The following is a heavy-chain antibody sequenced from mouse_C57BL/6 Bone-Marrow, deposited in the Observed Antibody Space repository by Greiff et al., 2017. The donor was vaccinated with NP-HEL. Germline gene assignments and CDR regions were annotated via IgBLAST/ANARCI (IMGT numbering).Heavy chain of an antibody. CDR3: AIWDYHGSYLYLDV. V-gene: IGHV1-81*01. CDR2: IYPRSGNT. CDR1: GYTFTSYG. J-gene: IGHJ1*03. D-gene: IGHD1-1*01. Sequence: QVQLKQSGAELARPGASVKLSCKASGYTFTSYGISWVKQRTGQGLEWIGEIYPRSGNTYYNEKFKGKATLTADKSSSTAYMELRSLTSGDSAVYFCAIWDYHGSYLYLDVWRTETTVTVPS.